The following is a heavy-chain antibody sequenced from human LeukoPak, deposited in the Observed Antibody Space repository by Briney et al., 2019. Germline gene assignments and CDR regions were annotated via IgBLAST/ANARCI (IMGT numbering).Heavy chain of an antibody. CDR1: GGSISSGSYY. V-gene: IGHV4-61*02. D-gene: IGHD3-10*01. CDR2: IYISGST. CDR3: AREEITVVRGVHFDY. J-gene: IGHJ4*02. Sequence: SQTLSLTCTVSGGSISSGSYYWSWIRQPAGAGLEWIGRIYISGSTDYNPSPRSRITISVDTSKNQFSLKLNSVTAADTAVYYCAREEITVVRGVHFDYWGQGTLVTVSS.